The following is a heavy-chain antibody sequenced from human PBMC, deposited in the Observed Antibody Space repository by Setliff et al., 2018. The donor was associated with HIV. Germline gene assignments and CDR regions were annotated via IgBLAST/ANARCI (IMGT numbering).Heavy chain of an antibody. CDR2: IHYSRGS. CDR1: GVSISGPIGITYY. CDR3: ARRYHDASGFYNS. D-gene: IGHD1-1*01. V-gene: IGHV4-39*02. J-gene: IGHJ4*02. Sequence: PSETLSLTCSVSGVSISGPIGITYYWAWLRQPPGKGLEWIGNIHYSRGSSYNASLKSRVTISLDTSKNHFSLNLSSVAAAETAVYYCARRYHDASGFYNSWGQGVLVTVSS.